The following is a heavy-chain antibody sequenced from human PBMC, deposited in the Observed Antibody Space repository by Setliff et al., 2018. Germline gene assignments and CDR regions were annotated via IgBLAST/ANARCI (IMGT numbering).Heavy chain of an antibody. V-gene: IGHV4-38-2*02. CDR1: GYSISSGFF. J-gene: IGHJ4*02. CDR2: LYHGST. Sequence: SETLSLTCNVSGYSISSGFFWGWIRQSPGRGLECIGTLYHGSTYYNPSLKGRATISVDTSKNQFSLKVSSVTAADTAVYYCARSFSRREKFLLDYWGQGALVTVSS. CDR3: ARSFSRREKFLLDY.